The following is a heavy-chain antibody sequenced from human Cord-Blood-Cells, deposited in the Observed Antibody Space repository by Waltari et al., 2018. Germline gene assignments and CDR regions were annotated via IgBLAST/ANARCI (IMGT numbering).Heavy chain of an antibody. J-gene: IGHJ5*02. Sequence: QVQLQESGPGLVKPSETLSLTCTVSGYSIRSGYYWGWIRQPPGKGLEWIGSIYHSGSTYYNPSLKSRVTISVDTSKNQFSLKLSSVTAADTAVYYCARAGIWDDNWFDPWGQGTLVTVSS. V-gene: IGHV4-38-2*02. CDR2: IYHSGST. D-gene: IGHD2-15*01. CDR3: ARAGIWDDNWFDP. CDR1: GYSIRSGYY.